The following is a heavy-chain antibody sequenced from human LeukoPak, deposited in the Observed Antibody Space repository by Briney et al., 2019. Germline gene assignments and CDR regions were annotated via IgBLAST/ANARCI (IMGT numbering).Heavy chain of an antibody. CDR1: GGSISSSSYY. CDR3: ARHSRAAAGRGGNNWFDP. V-gene: IGHV4-39*01. CDR2: IYYSGST. Sequence: PSETLSLTCTVSGGSISSSSYYWGWIRQPPGKGLEWIGSIYYSGSTYYNPSLKSRVTISVDTSKNQFSLKLSSVTAADTAVYYRARHSRAAAGRGGNNWFDPWGQGTLVTVSS. D-gene: IGHD6-13*01. J-gene: IGHJ5*02.